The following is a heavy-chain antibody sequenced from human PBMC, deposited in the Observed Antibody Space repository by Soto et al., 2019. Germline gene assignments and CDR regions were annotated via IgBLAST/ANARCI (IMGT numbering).Heavy chain of an antibody. CDR1: GFTVSSNY. J-gene: IGHJ6*02. CDR2: IYSGGST. D-gene: IGHD2-2*01. V-gene: IGHV3-53*04. Sequence: EVQLVESGGGLVQPGGSLRLSCAASGFTVSSNYMSWVRQAPGKGLEWVSVIYSGGSTYYADSVKGRFTISRHNSKXTLXXQXNSLRAEDTAIYYCARDSGHCSSTSCFCPSDYGMDVWGQGTTVTVSS. CDR3: ARDSGHCSSTSCFCPSDYGMDV.